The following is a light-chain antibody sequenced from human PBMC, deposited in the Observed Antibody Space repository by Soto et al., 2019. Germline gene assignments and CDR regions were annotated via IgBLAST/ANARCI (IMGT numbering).Light chain of an antibody. CDR3: KKSYSTPCT. CDR2: AAS. J-gene: IGKJ1*01. CDR1: QSISSY. V-gene: IGKV1-39*01. Sequence: DIQMTQSPSSLSASVGDRVTITCRASQSISSYLNWYQQKPGKAPKLLIYAASSLQSGVPSRFSGSGSGTDFTLTISSLQPEDIATYYCKKSYSTPCTFGQGTKV.